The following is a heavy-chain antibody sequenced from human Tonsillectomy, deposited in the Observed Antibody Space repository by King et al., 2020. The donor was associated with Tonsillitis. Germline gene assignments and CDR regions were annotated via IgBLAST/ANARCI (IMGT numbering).Heavy chain of an antibody. J-gene: IGHJ2*01. CDR3: AKAEVDTAMVRNWYFDL. CDR2: IDDSGDSS. V-gene: IGHV3-23*04. CDR1: GFTFSNYA. D-gene: IGHD5-18*01. Sequence: VQLVESGGGLVQPGGSLRLSCAASGFTFSNYAMNWVRQAPGKGLEWVSTIDDSGDSSFYADSVQGRFTISRDNYKNTLYLQIHILRPEETAVYYSAKAEVDTAMVRNWYFDLWGRGTLVTVSS.